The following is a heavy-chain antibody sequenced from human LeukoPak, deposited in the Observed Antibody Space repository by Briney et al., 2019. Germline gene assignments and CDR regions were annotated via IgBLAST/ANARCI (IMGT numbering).Heavy chain of an antibody. V-gene: IGHV3-74*01. CDR1: GFTFSSYR. J-gene: IGHJ6*02. CDR3: ARVGDPTYYYYYYGMDV. CDR2: INSDGSST. Sequence: QPGGSLRLSCAASGFTFSSYRMHWVRQAPGKGLVWVSRINSDGSSTSYADSVKGRFTISRDNAKNTLYLQMNSLRAEDTAVYYCARVGDPTYYYYYYGMDVWGQGTTVTVSS. D-gene: IGHD3-16*01.